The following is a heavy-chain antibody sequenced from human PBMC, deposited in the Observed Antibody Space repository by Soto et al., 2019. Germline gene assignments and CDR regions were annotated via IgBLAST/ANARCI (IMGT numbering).Heavy chain of an antibody. Sequence: SETLSLTCTVSGGSISSYYCSWIRQPPGKGLEWIGYIYYSGSTNYNPSLKSRVTISVDTSKNQFSLKLSSVTAADTAVYYCARMTTPSYFDYWGQGTLVTVSS. V-gene: IGHV4-59*01. CDR3: ARMTTPSYFDY. CDR2: IYYSGST. J-gene: IGHJ4*02. CDR1: GGSISSYY. D-gene: IGHD4-4*01.